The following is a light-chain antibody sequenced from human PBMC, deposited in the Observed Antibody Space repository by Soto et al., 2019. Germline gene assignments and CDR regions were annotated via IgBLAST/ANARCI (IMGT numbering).Light chain of an antibody. J-gene: IGKJ1*01. CDR1: QSVSNNY. CDR3: QQYGSSPWT. CDR2: AAS. V-gene: IGKV3-20*01. Sequence: EIVLTQSPGTLSLSPGERATLSCRASQSVSNNYLAWYQQKPGRAPRLLIYAASTRAAGIPDRFSGSVFGTDFTLIISRLEPDDFAVYFCQQYGSSPWTFGQGTKVEFK.